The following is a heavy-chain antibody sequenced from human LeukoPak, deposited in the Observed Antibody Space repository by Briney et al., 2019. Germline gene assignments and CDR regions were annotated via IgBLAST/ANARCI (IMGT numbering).Heavy chain of an antibody. Sequence: GGSLRLSCAASGFTFNNYGMHWVRQAPGKGLEWVAVISYAGSNKYYADSVKGRFTISRDNSKNTLYLQMNSLRAEDTAVYYCAKDGGNDYVDQLAYFFHYWGQGSLVTVSS. CDR3: AKDGGNDYVDQLAYFFHY. J-gene: IGHJ4*02. V-gene: IGHV3-30*18. D-gene: IGHD4-17*01. CDR2: ISYAGSNK. CDR1: GFTFNNYG.